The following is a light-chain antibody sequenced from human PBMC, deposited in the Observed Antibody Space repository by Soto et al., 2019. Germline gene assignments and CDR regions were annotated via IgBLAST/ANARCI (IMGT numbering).Light chain of an antibody. V-gene: IGKV1-5*01. Sequence: DIQMTRSRSTLSASVGDRVTITCRASQSISSWLAWYQQKPGKAPKILIYDDSSLESGVPSRLSGSGSGTELTLTISRLQPDDFATYYCQKYNSYRGTFGQGTKVDIK. J-gene: IGKJ1*01. CDR1: QSISSW. CDR3: QKYNSYRGT. CDR2: DDS.